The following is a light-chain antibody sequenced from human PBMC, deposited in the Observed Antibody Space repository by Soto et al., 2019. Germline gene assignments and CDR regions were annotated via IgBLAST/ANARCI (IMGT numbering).Light chain of an antibody. Sequence: ENVLTQSPGTLSLSPGERATLSCRASQSVGTYLAWYQHKPGQAPRLLIFDASKRATGIPARFSGSGSWTDFTLTISSLLPEDFVVYYCQHRSNCPSWTFCEGTKVESK. CDR2: DAS. V-gene: IGKV3-11*01. CDR1: QSVGTY. CDR3: QHRSNCPSWT. J-gene: IGKJ1*01.